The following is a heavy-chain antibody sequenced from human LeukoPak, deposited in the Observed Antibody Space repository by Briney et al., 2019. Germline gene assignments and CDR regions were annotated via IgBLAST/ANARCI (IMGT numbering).Heavy chain of an antibody. D-gene: IGHD5-18*01. CDR1: GGSISGYY. Sequence: PSETLSLTCTVSGGSISGYYWSWIRQPPGKGLEWIGYIYYSGSTNYNPSLKSRVTISVDTSKNQFSLKLGSVTAADTAVYYCASTGYSYGKPDYWGQGTLVTVSS. CDR3: ASTGYSYGKPDY. CDR2: IYYSGST. J-gene: IGHJ4*02. V-gene: IGHV4-59*12.